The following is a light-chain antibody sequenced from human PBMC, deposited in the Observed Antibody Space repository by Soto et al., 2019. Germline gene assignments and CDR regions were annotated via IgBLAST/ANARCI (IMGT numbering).Light chain of an antibody. J-gene: IGKJ4*01. CDR1: QSISSY. V-gene: IGKV1-39*01. CDR2: AAS. Sequence: DIQMPQSPSSLSASVGDRVPITCRASQSISSYLNWYQQKPGKAPKLLIYAASSLQSGVPSRFSGSGSGTDFTLTISSLQPEEFATYYCQQSYSTPLTVGGGTKVDIK. CDR3: QQSYSTPLT.